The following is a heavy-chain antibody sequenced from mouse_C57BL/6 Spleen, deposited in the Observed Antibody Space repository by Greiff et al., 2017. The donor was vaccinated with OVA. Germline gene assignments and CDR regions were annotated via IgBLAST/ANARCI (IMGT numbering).Heavy chain of an antibody. CDR3: ERAGGGYSNCVPFAY. CDR1: GFTFSSYA. Sequence: EVQGVESGGGLVKPGGSLKLSCAASGFTFSSYAMSWVRQTPDKRLEWVATISDGGSYTYYPDNVKGRFTISRDNAKNNLYLQMSHLKSEETAMYYCERAGGGYSNCVPFAYWGQGTLVTVSA. D-gene: IGHD2-5*01. J-gene: IGHJ3*01. CDR2: ISDGGSYT. V-gene: IGHV5-4*01.